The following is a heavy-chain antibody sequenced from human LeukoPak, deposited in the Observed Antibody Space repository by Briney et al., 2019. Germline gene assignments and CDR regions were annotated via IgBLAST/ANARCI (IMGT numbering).Heavy chain of an antibody. V-gene: IGHV5-51*01. CDR1: GYSFTSYW. J-gene: IGHJ1*01. CDR2: IYPGDSDT. Sequence: GESLKISCRGSGYSFTSYWIGWLRQLPGKGLEWMGIIYPGDSDTRYSPSFQGHVTISADKSISTAYLQWSSLKASDTAMYYCARLAYCGGDCYRTTRGYFQHWGQGTLVTVSS. D-gene: IGHD2-21*02. CDR3: ARLAYCGGDCYRTTRGYFQH.